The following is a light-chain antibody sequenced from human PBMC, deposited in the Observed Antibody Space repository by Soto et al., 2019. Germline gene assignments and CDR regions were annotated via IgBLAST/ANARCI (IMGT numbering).Light chain of an antibody. CDR2: KAS. V-gene: IGKV1-5*03. CDR1: QDISNW. J-gene: IGKJ1*01. Sequence: DTQMTQSPSTLSASIGDRVTITCRASQDISNWLAWYQQRPGKAPKLLIYKASTLQNGVPSRFSGSGSGTEVTLTISSLQPDDFATYYCQQRTFGQGTKVEIK. CDR3: QQRT.